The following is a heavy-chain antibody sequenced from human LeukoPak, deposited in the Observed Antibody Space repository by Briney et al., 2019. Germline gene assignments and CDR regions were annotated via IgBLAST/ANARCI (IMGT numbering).Heavy chain of an antibody. Sequence: SGPSLVKPTQTLTLTCTFSGFSLSTSGGVGWIRQPPGKLLEGLPLIYWNDDKRYSPSLKSRLTITKDTSKNQVVLTMTNMDPVDTATYYCAHRRIRDGYNERYFDYWGQGTLV. D-gene: IGHD5-24*01. CDR3: AHRRIRDGYNERYFDY. J-gene: IGHJ4*02. V-gene: IGHV2-5*01. CDR1: GFSLSTSGG. CDR2: IYWNDDK.